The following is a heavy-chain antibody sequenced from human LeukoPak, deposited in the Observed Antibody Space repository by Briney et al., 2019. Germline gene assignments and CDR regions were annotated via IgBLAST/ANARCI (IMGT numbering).Heavy chain of an antibody. Sequence: SQTLSLTCTVSGGSVSSGSYYWSWIRQPPGKGLEWIGYISYSGRTNYSPSLKRRVTISVDTSKNQFSLKLTSVTAADTAEYYCAGVRSGTYYFNYWGQGALVTVSS. J-gene: IGHJ4*02. CDR2: ISYSGRT. V-gene: IGHV4-61*01. D-gene: IGHD1/OR15-1a*01. CDR3: AGVRSGTYYFNY. CDR1: GGSVSSGSYY.